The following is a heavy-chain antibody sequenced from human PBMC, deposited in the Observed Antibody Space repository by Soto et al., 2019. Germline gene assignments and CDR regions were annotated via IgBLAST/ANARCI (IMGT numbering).Heavy chain of an antibody. D-gene: IGHD2-2*01. V-gene: IGHV3-23*01. CDR2: ISVSGDNT. CDR1: GFTFSSSA. CDR3: AKTLGSPPAHYYYMDV. J-gene: IGHJ6*03. Sequence: HPGGSLRLSCAASGFTFSSSAMTWVRQAPGKGLEWVSSISVSGDNTYYAESVKGRFTISRDNSRNTLYLQMNSLRAEDTAVYYCAKTLGSPPAHYYYMDVWGKGTTVTVSS.